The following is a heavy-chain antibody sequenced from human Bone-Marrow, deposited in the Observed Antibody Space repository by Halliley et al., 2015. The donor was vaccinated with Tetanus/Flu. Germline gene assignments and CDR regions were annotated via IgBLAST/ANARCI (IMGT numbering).Heavy chain of an antibody. CDR1: GYSFTTYW. D-gene: IGHD6-13*01. CDR2: IYPGDPDT. Sequence: MQLVQSGAEVKKPGESLKISCKGSGYSFTTYWIGWVRQVPGKGLELMGIIYPGDPDTRYSPSFQGQVIISADKSVSTAYLQWSTLKASDTAVYYCAALIAASHFTDYWGQGTLVTVSS. V-gene: IGHV5-51*01. CDR3: AALIAASHFTDY. J-gene: IGHJ4*02.